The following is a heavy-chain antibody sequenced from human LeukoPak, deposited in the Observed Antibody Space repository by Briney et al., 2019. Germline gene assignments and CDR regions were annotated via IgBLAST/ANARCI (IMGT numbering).Heavy chain of an antibody. CDR1: SGSISSSY. CDR2: INHSGST. CDR3: ARGVGGSYVQPFDY. V-gene: IGHV4-34*01. J-gene: IGHJ4*02. D-gene: IGHD1-26*01. Sequence: SETLSLTCTVSSGSISSSYWSWIRQPPGKGLEWIGEINHSGSTNYNPSLKSRVTISVDTSKNQFSLKLSSVTAADTAVYYCARGVGGSYVQPFDYWGQGTLVTVSS.